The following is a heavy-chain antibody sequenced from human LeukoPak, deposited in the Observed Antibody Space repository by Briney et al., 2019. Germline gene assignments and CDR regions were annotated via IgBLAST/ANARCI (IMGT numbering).Heavy chain of an antibody. J-gene: IGHJ4*02. CDR1: GFTFSNAW. V-gene: IGHV3-15*01. Sequence: GRSLRLSCAASGFTFSNAWMSWVRQAPGKGLGWVGRTKSKTDGGTTDYAAPVKGRFTISRDDSKNTLYLQMNSLKTEDTAVYYCTATYYDILTGYYSGFDYWGQGTLVTVSS. D-gene: IGHD3-9*01. CDR3: TATYYDILTGYYSGFDY. CDR2: TKSKTDGGTT.